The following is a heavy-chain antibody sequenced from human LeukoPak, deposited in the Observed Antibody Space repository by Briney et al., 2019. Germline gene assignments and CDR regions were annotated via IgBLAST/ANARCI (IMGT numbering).Heavy chain of an antibody. CDR1: GYTLTELS. V-gene: IGHV1-24*01. CDR2: FDTEDGET. Sequence: GASVKVSCKVSGYTLTELSMHWVRQAPGKGLEWMGGFDTEDGETIYAQKFQGRVTMTRDTPTNTVYMELSSLRTEDTAVYYCASVYLYGMDVWGQGTTVTVSS. D-gene: IGHD2-8*01. J-gene: IGHJ6*02. CDR3: ASVYLYGMDV.